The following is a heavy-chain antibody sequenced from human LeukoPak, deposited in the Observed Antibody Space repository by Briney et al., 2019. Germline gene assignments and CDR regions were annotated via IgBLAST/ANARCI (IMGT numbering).Heavy chain of an antibody. J-gene: IGHJ4*02. V-gene: IGHV1-69*05. D-gene: IGHD6-19*01. Sequence: ASVKVSCKASGGTFSSYAISWVRQAPGQGLEWMGRIIPIFGTANYAQKFQGRVTITTDESKSTAYMELSSLRSEDTAVYYCARDEAFGQWLAPGDYWGQGTLVTDSS. CDR1: GGTFSSYA. CDR2: IIPIFGTA. CDR3: ARDEAFGQWLAPGDY.